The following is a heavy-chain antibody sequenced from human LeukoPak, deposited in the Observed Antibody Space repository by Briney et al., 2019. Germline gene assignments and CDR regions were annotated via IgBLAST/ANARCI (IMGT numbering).Heavy chain of an antibody. V-gene: IGHV3-20*04. CDR3: ARDRSIYYDSSGYP. CDR1: GFTFDDYG. J-gene: IGHJ5*02. D-gene: IGHD3-22*01. Sequence: GGSLRLSCAASGFTFDDYGMSWVRQAPGKGLEWVSGINWNGGSTGYADSVKGRFTISRDNAKNSLYLQMNNLRAEDTALYYCARDRSIYYDSSGYPWGQGTLVTVSS. CDR2: INWNGGST.